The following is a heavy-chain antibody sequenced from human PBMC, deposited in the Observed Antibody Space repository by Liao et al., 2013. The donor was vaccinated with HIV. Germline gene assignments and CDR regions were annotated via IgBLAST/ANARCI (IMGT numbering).Heavy chain of an antibody. J-gene: IGHJ5*02. CDR2: IYTSGST. V-gene: IGHV4-39*07. D-gene: IGHD2-15*01. CDR1: GGSISSSSYY. Sequence: QLQLQESGPGLVKPSETLSLTCTVSGGSISSSSYYWGWIRQPPGKGLEWIGRIYTSGSTNCNPSLKSRVTISVDTSKNQFSLKLSSVTAADTAVYYCARGGLLRPNWFDPWGQGTLVTVSS. CDR3: ARGGLLRPNWFDP.